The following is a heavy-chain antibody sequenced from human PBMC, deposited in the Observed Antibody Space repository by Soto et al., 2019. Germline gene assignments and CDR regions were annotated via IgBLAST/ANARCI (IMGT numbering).Heavy chain of an antibody. CDR3: ARVLEAEAAAGTWWFDP. Sequence: GASVKVSCKASGYTFTSYYMHWVRQAPGQGLEWMGIINPSGGSTSYAQKFQGRVTMTRDTSTSTVYMELSSLRSEDTAVYYRARVLEAEAAAGTWWFDPWGQGTLVTVSS. CDR1: GYTFTSYY. J-gene: IGHJ5*02. V-gene: IGHV1-46*03. D-gene: IGHD6-13*01. CDR2: INPSGGST.